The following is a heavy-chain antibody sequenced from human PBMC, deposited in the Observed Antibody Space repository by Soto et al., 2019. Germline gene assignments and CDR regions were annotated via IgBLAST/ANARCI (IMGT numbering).Heavy chain of an antibody. V-gene: IGHV3-23*01. J-gene: IGHJ3*02. Sequence: EVQLLESGGGLVQPGGSLRLSCAASGFNFRSYAMSWVRQAPGNGLEWVSGISSSGGSPYYADSVKVRFTISRDNSKNTLFLHMNSLRAQDTAVYYCAKDLGAVWFGELLDAFDIWGQGTMVTVSS. CDR3: AKDLGAVWFGELLDAFDI. CDR1: GFNFRSYA. CDR2: ISSSGGSP. D-gene: IGHD3-10*01.